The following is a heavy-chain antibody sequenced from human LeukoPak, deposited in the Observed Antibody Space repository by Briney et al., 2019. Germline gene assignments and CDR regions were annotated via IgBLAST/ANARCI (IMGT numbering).Heavy chain of an antibody. CDR2: MNPSSGNT. J-gene: IGHJ6*02. D-gene: IGHD3-3*01. CDR1: GYTFTSYD. Sequence: ASVKVSCKASGYTFTSYDINWVRQATGQGLEWMGWMNPSSGNTGYAQKFQGRVTMTRNTSISTAYMELSSLRSEDTAVYYCARGTTPYDFWSGYYTLWDYYYGMDVWGQGTTVTVSS. CDR3: ARGTTPYDFWSGYYTLWDYYYGMDV. V-gene: IGHV1-8*01.